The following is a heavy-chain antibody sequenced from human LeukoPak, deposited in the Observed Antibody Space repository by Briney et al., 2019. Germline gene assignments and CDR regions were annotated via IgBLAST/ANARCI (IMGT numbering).Heavy chain of an antibody. Sequence: GGSLRLSCAASGFTFSNAWMSWVRQAPGKGLDWVGRIKSKTDGGTTDYAAPVKGRFTISRDDSKNTLYLQMNSLKTEDTAVYYCTTAASDYYGSVSYFYDWGQGTLVTVSS. CDR3: TTAASDYYGSVSYFYD. CDR1: GFTFSNAW. D-gene: IGHD3-10*01. V-gene: IGHV3-15*01. CDR2: IKSKTDGGTT. J-gene: IGHJ4*02.